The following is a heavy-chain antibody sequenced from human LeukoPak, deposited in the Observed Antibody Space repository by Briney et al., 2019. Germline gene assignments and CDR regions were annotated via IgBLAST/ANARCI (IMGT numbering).Heavy chain of an antibody. D-gene: IGHD5-12*01. CDR2: INHSGST. Sequence: PSETLSLTCAVYGGSFSGYYWSWIRQPPGKGLEWIGEINHSGSTNYNPSLKSRVTISVDTSKNQFSLKPSSVTAADTAVYYCARGAQGLRLRKTRSFDCWGQGTLVTVSS. CDR1: GGSFSGYY. V-gene: IGHV4-34*01. J-gene: IGHJ4*02. CDR3: ARGAQGLRLRKTRSFDC.